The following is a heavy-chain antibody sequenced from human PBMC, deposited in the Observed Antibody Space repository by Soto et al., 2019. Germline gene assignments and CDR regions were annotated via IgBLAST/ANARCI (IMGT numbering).Heavy chain of an antibody. Sequence: SQTLSLTCVISGDSVSSNDAVWNWIRQSPSRGLEWLGRTYYRSKWYNDYAGSVKRRITINPDTSKNQFSLELSSVTPEDTAVYYCIKELTLIRGVRVCFDPWGQVTLVTVS. CDR3: IKELTLIRGVRVCFDP. J-gene: IGHJ5*02. D-gene: IGHD3-10*01. V-gene: IGHV6-1*01. CDR2: TYYRSKWYN. CDR1: GDSVSSNDAV.